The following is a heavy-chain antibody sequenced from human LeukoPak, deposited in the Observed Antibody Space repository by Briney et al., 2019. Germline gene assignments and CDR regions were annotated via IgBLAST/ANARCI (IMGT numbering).Heavy chain of an antibody. D-gene: IGHD3-22*01. Sequence: PGGSLRLSCAAPGFTFSSYAMHWVRQAPGKGLEWVAVISYDGSNKYYADSVKGRFTISRDNSKNTLYLQMNSLRAEDTAVYYCARAKRSSGSGGGMDVWGQGTTVTVSS. CDR2: ISYDGSNK. V-gene: IGHV3-30*04. CDR1: GFTFSSYA. CDR3: ARAKRSSGSGGGMDV. J-gene: IGHJ6*02.